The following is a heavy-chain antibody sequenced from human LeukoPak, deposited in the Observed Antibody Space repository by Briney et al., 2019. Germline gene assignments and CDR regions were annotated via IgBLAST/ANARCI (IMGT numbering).Heavy chain of an antibody. D-gene: IGHD1/OR15-1a*01. V-gene: IGHV4-4*02. CDR1: SDSISNNKW. CDR3: ARGGTGALDY. Sequence: SGTLSLTCAVSSDSISNNKWWSWVRQPPGKGLEWIGEIYHSGSTNYNPSLKSRVTISVDNSKNQFSLKLTSVTAADTAVYYCARGGTGALDYWGQGTLVTVSS. J-gene: IGHJ4*02. CDR2: IYHSGST.